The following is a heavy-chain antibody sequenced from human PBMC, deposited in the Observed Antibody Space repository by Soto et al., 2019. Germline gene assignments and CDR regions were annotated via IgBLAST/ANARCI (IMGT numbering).Heavy chain of an antibody. D-gene: IGHD1-26*01. Sequence: QVQLVESGGGVVQPGRSLRLSCAASGFTFSSYAMHWVRQAPGKGLEWVAVISYDGSNKYYADSVKGRFTISRDNSKNTLYLQMNSLRAEDTAVYYCARETLIVGATDFDYWGQGTLVTVSS. CDR3: ARETLIVGATDFDY. J-gene: IGHJ4*02. CDR1: GFTFSSYA. V-gene: IGHV3-30-3*01. CDR2: ISYDGSNK.